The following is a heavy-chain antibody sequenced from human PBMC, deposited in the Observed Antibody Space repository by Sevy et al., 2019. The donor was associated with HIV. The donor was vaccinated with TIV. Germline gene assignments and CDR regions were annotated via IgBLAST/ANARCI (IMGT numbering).Heavy chain of an antibody. CDR2: IYYSGRT. CDR1: GGSISSGGYY. CDR3: ARGYCSGGSCQDV. Sequence: SETLSLTCTVSGGSISSGGYYWSWIRQHPGKGLEWIGYIYYSGRTYYNPSLKSRVTISVDTSKNQFSLKLSSVTAADTAVYYCARGYCSGGSCQDVWGKGTTVTVSS. D-gene: IGHD2-15*01. J-gene: IGHJ6*04. V-gene: IGHV4-31*03.